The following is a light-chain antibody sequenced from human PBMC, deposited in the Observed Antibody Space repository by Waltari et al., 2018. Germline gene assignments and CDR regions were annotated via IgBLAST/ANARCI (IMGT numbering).Light chain of an antibody. CDR2: LGS. V-gene: IGKV2-28*01. CDR1: QSLLHSNGYNY. J-gene: IGKJ1*01. CDR3: MQALQTPPT. Sequence: IVLTQSPLSLPVTPRQPPSISYRSSQSLLHSNGYNYLDWYLQKPGQSPQLLIYLGSNRASGVPDRFSGSGSGTDFTLKSSRVEAEDVGVYYCMQALQTPPTFGQGTKVEIK.